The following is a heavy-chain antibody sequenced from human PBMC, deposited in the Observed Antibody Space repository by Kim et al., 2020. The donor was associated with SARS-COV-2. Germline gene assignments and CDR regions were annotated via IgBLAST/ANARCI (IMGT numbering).Heavy chain of an antibody. V-gene: IGHV3-48*02. Sequence: GGSLRLSCAASGFTFSSYSMNWVRQAPGKGLEWVSYISSSSTIYYADSVKGRFTISRDNAKNSLYLQMNSLRDEDTAVYYCARDLSSGWYGVSGYWGQGT. CDR3: ARDLSSGWYGVSGY. J-gene: IGHJ4*02. D-gene: IGHD6-19*01. CDR2: ISSSSTI. CDR1: GFTFSSYS.